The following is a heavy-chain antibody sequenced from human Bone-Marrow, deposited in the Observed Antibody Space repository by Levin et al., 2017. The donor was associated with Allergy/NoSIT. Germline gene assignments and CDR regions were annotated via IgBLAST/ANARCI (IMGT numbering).Heavy chain of an antibody. CDR3: ARDVSGLWLLSGWFDA. CDR2: ISSDGSNE. J-gene: IGHJ5*02. D-gene: IGHD5-18*01. CDR1: EFTFSTYA. Sequence: SCAASEFTFSTYAMHWVRQAPGKGLEWVAVISSDGSNEYYADFVKGRFTVSRDNAKNTLYLQMNSLRGEDTALYYCARDVSGLWLLSGWFDAWGQGTLVTVSS. V-gene: IGHV3-30-3*01.